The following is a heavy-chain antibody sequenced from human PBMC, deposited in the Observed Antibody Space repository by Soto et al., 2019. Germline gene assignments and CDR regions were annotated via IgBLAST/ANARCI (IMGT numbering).Heavy chain of an antibody. Sequence: SETLSLTCTVSTASINSYSWSWIRQPPGKGLDWIGYVYNSGSTIYNPSLKTRVTISLDTSKNQFSLRLTSVTAADTAVYYCAGDYASGSYRFDYWGQGALVTVSS. CDR3: AGDYASGSYRFDY. D-gene: IGHD3-10*01. V-gene: IGHV4-59*01. J-gene: IGHJ4*02. CDR1: TASINSYS. CDR2: VYNSGST.